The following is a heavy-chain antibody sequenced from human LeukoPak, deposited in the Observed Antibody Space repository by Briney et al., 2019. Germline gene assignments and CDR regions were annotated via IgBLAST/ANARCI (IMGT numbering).Heavy chain of an antibody. V-gene: IGHV5-51*01. CDR3: ARRNSIPPYYYYYMDV. D-gene: IGHD4-11*01. Sequence: GESLEISCKSSGYSFTSYWIGWVRQMPGKGLEWMAIIYPGDSDTRYSPSLQGQVTISADKSSSTAYLQWSSLKASDTAMYYCARRNSIPPYYYYYMDVWGKGTTVTVSS. CDR1: GYSFTSYW. J-gene: IGHJ6*03. CDR2: IYPGDSDT.